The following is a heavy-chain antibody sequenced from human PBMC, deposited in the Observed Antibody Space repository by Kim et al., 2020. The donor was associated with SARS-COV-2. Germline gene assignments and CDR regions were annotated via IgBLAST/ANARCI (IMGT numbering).Heavy chain of an antibody. J-gene: IGHJ1*01. D-gene: IGHD3-22*01. V-gene: IGHV3-66*01. CDR3: ATVVFYYDAGYFKN. Sequence: ADTVKGRLIISRDHSNNTLYLQMNSLRAEDTAVYYCATVVFYYDAGYFKNWGQGTLVIVSS.